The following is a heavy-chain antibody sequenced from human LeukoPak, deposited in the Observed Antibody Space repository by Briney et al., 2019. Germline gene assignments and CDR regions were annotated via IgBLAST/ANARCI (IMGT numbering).Heavy chain of an antibody. D-gene: IGHD3-22*01. Sequence: PGGSLRLSCAASGFTFRSYVMSWVRQAPGKGLEWVLAISGSGTSTYYADSVKGRFTISRDNSKNTLYLQMNSLRAEDTAVYYCEGTYYYDSSDDYWGQGTPVTVSS. J-gene: IGHJ4*02. CDR1: GFTFRSYV. CDR2: ISGSGTST. V-gene: IGHV3-23*01. CDR3: EGTYYYDSSDDY.